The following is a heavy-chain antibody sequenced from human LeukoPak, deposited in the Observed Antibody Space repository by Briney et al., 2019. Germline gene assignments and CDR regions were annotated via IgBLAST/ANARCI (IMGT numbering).Heavy chain of an antibody. J-gene: IGHJ3*02. V-gene: IGHV3-48*02. Sequence: GGSLRLSCAASGFTFSSYSMNWVRQAPGKGLEWVSYISSWSSTIYYADSLKGRFTISRDNAKNSLYLQMNSLRDEDTAMYYCARVWGEGATLGVFGIWGQGTMVTVSS. CDR1: GFTFSSYS. CDR3: ARVWGEGATLGVFGI. CDR2: ISSWSSTI. D-gene: IGHD1-26*01.